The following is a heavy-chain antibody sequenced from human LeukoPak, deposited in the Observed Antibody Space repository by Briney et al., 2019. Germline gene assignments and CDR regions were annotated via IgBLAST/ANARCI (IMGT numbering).Heavy chain of an antibody. CDR1: GGSISSSRFY. J-gene: IGHJ2*01. CDR2: IYYSGST. V-gene: IGHV4-39*01. Sequence: KPSETLSLTCIVSGGSISSSRFYWGWIRQPPGKGLEWIGTIYYSGSTYYIPSLKSRVTISADTSKNQFSLNLSSVTAADTGVYYCARHVSSDLRIVVVTSDWYFDRWGRGTLVTVSS. CDR3: ARHVSSDLRIVVVTSDWYFDR. D-gene: IGHD2-21*02.